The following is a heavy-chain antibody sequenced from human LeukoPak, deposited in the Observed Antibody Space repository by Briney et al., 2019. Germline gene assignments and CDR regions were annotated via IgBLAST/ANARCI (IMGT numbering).Heavy chain of an antibody. Sequence: GGSLRLSCAASGFTFSSYAMNWVRQAPGKGLEWVSGISGSGVNTYYADSVKGRFTISRDKSKNTLYLQMNSLRAEDTALYYCAKTGGYYYGSGSYFGYWGQGTLVTVSS. J-gene: IGHJ4*02. V-gene: IGHV3-23*01. CDR3: AKTGGYYYGSGSYFGY. CDR2: ISGSGVNT. D-gene: IGHD3-10*01. CDR1: GFTFSSYA.